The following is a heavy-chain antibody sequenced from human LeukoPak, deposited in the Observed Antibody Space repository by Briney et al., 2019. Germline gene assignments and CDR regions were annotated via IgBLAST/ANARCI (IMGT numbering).Heavy chain of an antibody. CDR1: GFTFSSYG. CDR2: IWYDGSNK. J-gene: IGHJ4*02. V-gene: IGHV3-33*01. Sequence: GGSLRLSCAASGFTFSSYGMHWVRQAPGKGLEWVAVIWYDGSNKYYADSVKGRFTISRDNSKNTLYLQMNSLRAEDTAVYYCARDVGYSGSYSGFDYWGQGTLVTVSS. D-gene: IGHD1-26*01. CDR3: ARDVGYSGSYSGFDY.